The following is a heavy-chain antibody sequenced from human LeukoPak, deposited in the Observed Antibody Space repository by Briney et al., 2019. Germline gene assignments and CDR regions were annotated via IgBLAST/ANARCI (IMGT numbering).Heavy chain of an antibody. Sequence: SGPALVKPTPALTLTCTFSGFSRSTSGMGVSWMRQPPVKALEWLAPNEWDDDKYYSTSLKTSLTISKDTSKNQVVLTMTNVDPVDTATYYCAQLNRATGRSYWGQGTLVTVSS. V-gene: IGHV2-70*01. CDR3: AQLNRATGRSY. J-gene: IGHJ4*02. CDR1: GFSRSTSGMG. CDR2: NEWDDDK. D-gene: IGHD1-1*01.